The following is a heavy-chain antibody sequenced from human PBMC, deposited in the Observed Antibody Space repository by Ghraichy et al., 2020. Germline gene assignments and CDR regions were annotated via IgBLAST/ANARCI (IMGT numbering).Heavy chain of an antibody. D-gene: IGHD4-23*01. V-gene: IGHV4-30-4*07. Sequence: SETLSLTCAVSGGSISSGGYSWSWIRQPPGKGLEWIGYIYYSGSTYYNPSLKSRVTISVDTSKNQFSLKLSSVTAADTAVYYCARDPALVYGGNSRGWFDPWGQGTLVTVSS. CDR3: ARDPALVYGGNSRGWFDP. CDR1: GGSISSGGYS. CDR2: IYYSGST. J-gene: IGHJ5*02.